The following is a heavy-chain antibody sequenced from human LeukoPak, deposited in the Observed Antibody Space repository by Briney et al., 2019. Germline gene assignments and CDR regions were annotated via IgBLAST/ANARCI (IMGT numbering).Heavy chain of an antibody. CDR3: ARRWNYGRNYYIDV. CDR1: GGSFNIYY. Sequence: SETLSLTCAVYGGSFNIYYWSWIRQSPEKGLEWIGEMNDGGTINYNPSLLSRVTISLDRSKNQFSLKLTSVTTADTAVYYCARRWNYGRNYYIDVWGNGATVSDSS. V-gene: IGHV4-34*01. D-gene: IGHD1-7*01. J-gene: IGHJ6*03. CDR2: MNDGGTI.